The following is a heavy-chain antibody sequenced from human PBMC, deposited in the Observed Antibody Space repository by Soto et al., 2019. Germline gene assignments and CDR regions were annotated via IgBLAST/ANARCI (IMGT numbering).Heavy chain of an antibody. Sequence: GGSLRLSCAGSGSTFTDFTMTWVRQAPGKGLEWVSAVSGDGLSTYYAGSVKGRFTISRDNSKTTLYLQMNSLRAEDTAVYYCARRPDAFDIWGRGTMVTVSS. CDR3: ARRPDAFDI. J-gene: IGHJ3*02. CDR2: VSGDGLST. V-gene: IGHV3-23*01. CDR1: GSTFTDFT.